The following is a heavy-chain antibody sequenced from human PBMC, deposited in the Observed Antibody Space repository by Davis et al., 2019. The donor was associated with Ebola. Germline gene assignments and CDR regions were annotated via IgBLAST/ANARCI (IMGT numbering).Heavy chain of an antibody. D-gene: IGHD7-27*01. CDR1: GGSIRSLY. CDR2: IYYSGST. CDR3: ARNLVTGLSFDAFDF. J-gene: IGHJ3*01. V-gene: IGHV4-59*11. Sequence: SETLSLTCTVSGGSIRSLYWSWIRQPPGKGLEWIGYIYYSGSTKNNPSLKSRVTISVDTSKNQFSLRLSAVTAADTAVYYCARNLVTGLSFDAFDFWGQGTLFTVSS.